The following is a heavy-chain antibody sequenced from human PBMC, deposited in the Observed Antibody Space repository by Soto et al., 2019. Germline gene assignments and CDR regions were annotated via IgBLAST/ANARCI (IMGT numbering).Heavy chain of an antibody. Sequence: SETLSLTCAVYGGSFIGYYWSWILQPPGKGLEWIGEINHSGSTNYNPSLKSRVTISVDTSKNQFSLKLSSMIAADTAVYYCARSSSWYSRSAFDIWGQGTMVTVSS. CDR3: ARSSSWYSRSAFDI. CDR2: INHSGST. CDR1: GGSFIGYY. J-gene: IGHJ3*02. V-gene: IGHV4-34*01. D-gene: IGHD6-13*01.